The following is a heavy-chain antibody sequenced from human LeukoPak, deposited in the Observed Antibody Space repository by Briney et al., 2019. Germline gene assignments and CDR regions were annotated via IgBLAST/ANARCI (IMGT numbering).Heavy chain of an antibody. V-gene: IGHV3-21*01. Sequence: GGSLRLSCEASGFTFNTYSMNWARQAPGKGLEWVSSISSSSSYIYYADSVKGRFTISRDNAKNSLYLQMNSLRAEDTAVYYCASGSSWSYYYYMDVWGKGTTVTVSS. CDR1: GFTFNTYS. D-gene: IGHD6-13*01. CDR2: ISSSSSYI. CDR3: ASGSSWSYYYYMDV. J-gene: IGHJ6*03.